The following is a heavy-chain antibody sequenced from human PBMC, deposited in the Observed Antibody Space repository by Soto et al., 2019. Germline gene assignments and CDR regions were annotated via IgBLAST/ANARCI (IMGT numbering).Heavy chain of an antibody. V-gene: IGHV1-69*01. J-gene: IGHJ4*02. CDR2: IIPIFGTP. CDR1: GGIFSTYA. Sequence: QVQLVQSGAEVKKPGSSVKVSCKASGGIFSTYAISWLRQAPGQGLEWMGGIIPIFGTPNYAQRFQGRVTITADESTTKCYIELSRLKSEDTAVYYCARDRDDYGSGNYYNRIDFWGQGTLVTVSS. D-gene: IGHD3-10*01. CDR3: ARDRDDYGSGNYYNRIDF.